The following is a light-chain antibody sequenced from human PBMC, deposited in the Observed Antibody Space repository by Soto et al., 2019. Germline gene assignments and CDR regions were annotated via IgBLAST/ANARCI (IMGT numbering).Light chain of an antibody. CDR2: GAS. CDR3: QQYGSSPQT. CDR1: QSVSRSY. Sequence: LTQSPGTLSVSPGYRATLSCRSSQSVSRSYLGWYQQKPGQAPRLLMYGASSRATGIPDRFSGSGSGTDFTLTISRLEPEDFAVYYCQQYGSSPQTFGQGTKV. V-gene: IGKV3-20*01. J-gene: IGKJ1*01.